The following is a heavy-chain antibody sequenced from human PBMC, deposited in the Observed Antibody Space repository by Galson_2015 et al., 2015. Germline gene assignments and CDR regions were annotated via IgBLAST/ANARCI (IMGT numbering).Heavy chain of an antibody. CDR3: AREDNWSDFDY. CDR1: GYTFTSYD. D-gene: IGHD1-20*01. V-gene: IGHV1-69*13. J-gene: IGHJ4*02. Sequence: SVKVSCKASGYTFTSYDINWVRQAPGQGLEWMGGIIPIFGTANYAQKFQGRVTITADESTSTAYMELSSLRSEDTAVYYCAREDNWSDFDYWGQGTLVTVSS. CDR2: IIPIFGTA.